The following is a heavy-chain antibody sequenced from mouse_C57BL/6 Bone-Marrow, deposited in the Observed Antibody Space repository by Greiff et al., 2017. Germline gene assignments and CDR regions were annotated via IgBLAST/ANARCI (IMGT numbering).Heavy chain of an antibody. CDR2: IYPGDGDT. V-gene: IGHV1-82*01. CDR1: GYAFSSSW. Sequence: QVQLQQSGPELVKPGASVKISCKASGYAFSSSWMNWVKQRPGKGLEWIGRIYPGDGDTNYNGKFKGKATLTADKSSSTAYMPLSSLTSEDSAVYYCARGAYFYAMGYWGQGTTVTVAS. D-gene: IGHD2-10*01. J-gene: IGHJ4*01. CDR3: ARGAYFYAMGY.